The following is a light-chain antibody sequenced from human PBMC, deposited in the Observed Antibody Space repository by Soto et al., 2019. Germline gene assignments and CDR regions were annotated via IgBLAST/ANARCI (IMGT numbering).Light chain of an antibody. Sequence: EIVLTQSPGTLSLSPGERVTLSCRASQSVSSNFLAWYQQKPGQAPRLLIYGASNRAAGIPDRFSGSGSGTDFTLTISRLEPEDFAVYYCHQYSSSPRTLGQGTKVDIK. J-gene: IGKJ1*01. V-gene: IGKV3-20*01. CDR3: HQYSSSPRT. CDR1: QSVSSNF. CDR2: GAS.